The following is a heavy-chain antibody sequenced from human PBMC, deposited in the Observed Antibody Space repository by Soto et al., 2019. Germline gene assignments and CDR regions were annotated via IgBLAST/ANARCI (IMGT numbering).Heavy chain of an antibody. Sequence: SETLSLTTTVAWGSISSYYWSWIRQPPGKGLEWIGYIYYSGSTNYNPSLKSRVTISVDTSKNQFSLKLSSVTAADTAVYYFARYNWDAPSYSGMDVWGQRTTVTVSS. J-gene: IGHJ6*02. CDR2: IYYSGST. CDR3: ARYNWDAPSYSGMDV. CDR1: WGSISSYY. D-gene: IGHD1-1*01. V-gene: IGHV4-59*01.